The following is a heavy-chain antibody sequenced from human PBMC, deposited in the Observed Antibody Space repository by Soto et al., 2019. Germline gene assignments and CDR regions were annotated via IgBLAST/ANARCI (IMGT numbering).Heavy chain of an antibody. CDR1: GYTFTSYA. Sequence: VPLVQSGAEAKRPGASVRVSCKPSGYTFTSYAISSVRQAPGPGLEWMGWISAYNGNTNYAQKLQGRVTMTPDTATSTAYMELRSVRSDDTAVYYCAREAGAYPARMDVWGKGTTVTVSS. D-gene: IGHD6-13*01. CDR2: ISAYNGNT. V-gene: IGHV1-18*01. CDR3: AREAGAYPARMDV. J-gene: IGHJ6*03.